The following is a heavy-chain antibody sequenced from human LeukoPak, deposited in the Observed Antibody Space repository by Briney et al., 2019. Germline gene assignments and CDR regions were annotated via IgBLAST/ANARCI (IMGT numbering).Heavy chain of an antibody. V-gene: IGHV3-30*18. J-gene: IGHJ4*02. CDR2: ISYDGSNK. Sequence: GRSLRLSCAASGFTFSSYGMHWVRQAPGKGLEWVAVISYDGSNKYYADSVKGRFTISRDNSKNTLHLQMNSLRAEDTAVYYCAKAAEQQPFDYWGQGTLVTVSS. D-gene: IGHD6-13*01. CDR1: GFTFSSYG. CDR3: AKAAEQQPFDY.